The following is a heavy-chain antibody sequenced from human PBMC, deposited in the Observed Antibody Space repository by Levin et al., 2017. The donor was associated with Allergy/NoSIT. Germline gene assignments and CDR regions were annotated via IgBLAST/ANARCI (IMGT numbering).Heavy chain of an antibody. V-gene: IGHV4-61*01. J-gene: IGHJ4*02. CDR2: IYYSGST. D-gene: IGHD3-22*01. CDR1: GGSVSSGSYY. CDR3: ARAYYYDSSADDY. Sequence: SETLSLTCTVSGGSVSSGSYYWSWIRQPPGKGLEWIGYIYYSGSTNYNPSLKSRVTISVDTSKNQFSLKLSSVTAADTAVYYCARAYYYDSSADDYWGQGTLVTVSS.